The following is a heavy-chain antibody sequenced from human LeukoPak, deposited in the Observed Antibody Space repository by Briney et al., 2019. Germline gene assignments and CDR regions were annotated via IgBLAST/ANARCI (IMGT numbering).Heavy chain of an antibody. D-gene: IGHD3-22*01. CDR1: GFTFSSYG. Sequence: PGGSLRLSCAASGFTFSSYGMHWVRQAPGKELEWVAFIRYDGSNKYYADSVKGRFTISRDNSKNTLYLQMNSLRAEDTAVYYCAKDLMIVVVPTHYWGQGTLVTVSS. CDR2: IRYDGSNK. J-gene: IGHJ4*02. V-gene: IGHV3-30*02. CDR3: AKDLMIVVVPTHY.